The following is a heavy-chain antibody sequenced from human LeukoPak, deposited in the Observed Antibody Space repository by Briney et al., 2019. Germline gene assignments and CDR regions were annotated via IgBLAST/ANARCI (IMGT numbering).Heavy chain of an antibody. CDR2: IKTKSGGGTT. CDR1: GFTFSSFW. D-gene: IGHD2-15*01. V-gene: IGHV3-15*01. J-gene: IGHJ5*02. CDR3: TTAGSA. Sequence: GSLRLSCAASGFTFSSFWISWVRQAPGKGLEWVGRIKTKSGGGTTDYAAPVKGRFTISRDDSKNALYLQMNSLKTEDTAVYYCTTAGSAWGQGTLVTVSS.